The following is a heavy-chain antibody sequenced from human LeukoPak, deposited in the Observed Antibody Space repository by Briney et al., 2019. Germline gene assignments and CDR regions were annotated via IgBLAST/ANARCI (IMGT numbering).Heavy chain of an antibody. J-gene: IGHJ4*02. Sequence: GGSLRLSCAASGFTFSDYVMSWVRQAPGKGLEWVSALTGGGDSTYYADSVRGRFTISRDNSKKTLYLEMNSLRADDMAVYYCAKGSRSARPYYFDYWGRGTLVTVSS. CDR2: LTGGGDST. CDR3: AKGSRSARPYYFDY. D-gene: IGHD6-6*01. CDR1: GFTFSDYV. V-gene: IGHV3-23*01.